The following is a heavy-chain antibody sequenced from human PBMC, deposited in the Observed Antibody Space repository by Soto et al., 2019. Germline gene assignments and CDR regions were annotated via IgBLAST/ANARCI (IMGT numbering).Heavy chain of an antibody. CDR2: IIPIFGTA. J-gene: IGHJ5*02. CDR3: ASSQDYGDDGWFDP. D-gene: IGHD4-17*01. CDR1: GGTFSSYA. Sequence: QVQLVQSGAEVKKPGSSVKVSCKASGGTFSSYAISWVRQAPGQGLEWMGGIIPIFGTANYTQKLQGRVTITADESTSTAYMALSSLRSEDTAVYYCASSQDYGDDGWFDPWGQGTLVTVSS. V-gene: IGHV1-69*12.